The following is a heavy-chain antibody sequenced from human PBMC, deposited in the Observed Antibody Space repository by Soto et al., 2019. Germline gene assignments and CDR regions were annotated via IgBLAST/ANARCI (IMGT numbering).Heavy chain of an antibody. CDR2: IYYSGST. V-gene: IGHV4-31*03. J-gene: IGHJ5*02. CDR1: GGSISSGGYY. Sequence: SETLSLTCTVSGGSISSGGYYWSGIRQHPGKGLEWIGYIYYSGSTYYNPSLKSRVTISVDTSKNQFSLKLSSVTAADTAVYSCARARDDQLLDVNWFDPWGQGTLVTVSS. CDR3: ARARDDQLLDVNWFDP. D-gene: IGHD2-2*01.